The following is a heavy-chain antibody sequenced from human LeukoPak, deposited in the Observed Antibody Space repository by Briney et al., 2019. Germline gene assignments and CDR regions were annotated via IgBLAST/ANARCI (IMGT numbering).Heavy chain of an antibody. CDR1: GYTSTGYY. CDR3: ARDLRVLRFFWFDP. J-gene: IGHJ5*02. Sequence: ASVKVSCKASGYTSTGYYMHWVRQAPGQGLEWMGWINPNSGGTNYAQKFQGRVTMTRDTSISTAYMELSRLRSDDTAVYYCARDLRVLRFFWFDPWGQGTLVTVSS. D-gene: IGHD3-3*01. V-gene: IGHV1-2*02. CDR2: INPNSGGT.